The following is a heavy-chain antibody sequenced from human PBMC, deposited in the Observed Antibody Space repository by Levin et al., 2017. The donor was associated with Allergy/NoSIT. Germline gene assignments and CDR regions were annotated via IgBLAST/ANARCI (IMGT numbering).Heavy chain of an antibody. V-gene: IGHV1-69*06. CDR3: ARDSGGYSGYDN. CDR1: GGTFSSYA. Sequence: SVKVSCKASGGTFSSYAISWVRQAPGQGLEWMGGIIPIFGTANYAQKFQGRVTITADKSTSTAYMELSSLRSEDTAVYYCARDSGGYSGYDNWGQGTLVTVSS. J-gene: IGHJ4*02. CDR2: IIPIFGTA. D-gene: IGHD5-12*01.